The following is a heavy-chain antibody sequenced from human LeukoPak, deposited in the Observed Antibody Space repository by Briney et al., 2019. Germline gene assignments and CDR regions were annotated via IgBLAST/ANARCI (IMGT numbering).Heavy chain of an antibody. D-gene: IGHD2-2*01. Sequence: ASVKVSCKASGYTFTGYYMHWVRQAPGQGLEWMGWINPNSGGTNYAQKFQGRVAMTRDTSTSTVYMELSSLRSGDTAIYYCARDCSSTRCQGPVFDNWGQGTLVTVSS. V-gene: IGHV1-2*02. CDR3: ARDCSSTRCQGPVFDN. CDR1: GYTFTGYY. J-gene: IGHJ4*02. CDR2: INPNSGGT.